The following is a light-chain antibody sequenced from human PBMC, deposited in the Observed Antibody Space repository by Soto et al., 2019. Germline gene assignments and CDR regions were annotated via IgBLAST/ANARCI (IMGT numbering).Light chain of an antibody. CDR2: TAS. Sequence: DIQMTQSPSTLSASVGERVTITCRASQSISSWLAWYQQKPGKAPKLLISTASTLQSGVPSRFSGSGSGTEFTLTISSLQPEDFATYYCQQLNNYPRTFGQGTKVDIK. J-gene: IGKJ1*01. CDR3: QQLNNYPRT. V-gene: IGKV1-5*01. CDR1: QSISSW.